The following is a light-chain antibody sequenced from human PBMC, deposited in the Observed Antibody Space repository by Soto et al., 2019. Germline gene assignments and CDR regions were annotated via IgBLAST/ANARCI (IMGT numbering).Light chain of an antibody. CDR3: GAWDDRLTVDV. V-gene: IGLV1-51*01. Sequence: QSVLTQPPSVSAAPGQVVTISCSGSSFNVGHNSVSWYQQLPRTAPKLLIYDNNKRPSGIPARFSGSQSGTSATLGITGLQTGDEADYYCGAWDDRLTVDVFGSGTKLTVL. CDR2: DNN. CDR1: SFNVGHNS. J-gene: IGLJ1*01.